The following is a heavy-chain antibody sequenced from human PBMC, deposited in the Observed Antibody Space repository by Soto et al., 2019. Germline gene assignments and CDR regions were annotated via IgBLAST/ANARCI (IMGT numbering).Heavy chain of an antibody. Sequence: SVKVSCKASGGTFSSYAIGWVRQAPGQGLEWMGGIIPIFGTANYAQKFQGRVTITADESTSTAYMELSSLRSEDTAVYYCARDLRPYGVRGVPNWFDPWGQGTLVTVSS. CDR2: IIPIFGTA. V-gene: IGHV1-69*13. CDR1: GGTFSSYA. CDR3: ARDLRPYGVRGVPNWFDP. J-gene: IGHJ5*02. D-gene: IGHD3-10*01.